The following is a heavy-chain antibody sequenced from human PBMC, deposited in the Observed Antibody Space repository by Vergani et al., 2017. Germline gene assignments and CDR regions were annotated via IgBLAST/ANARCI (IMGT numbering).Heavy chain of an antibody. D-gene: IGHD3-22*01. J-gene: IGHJ6*02. CDR2: IIPIFGTA. V-gene: IGHV1-69*13. Sequence: QVQLVQSGDEVKKPGSSVKVSCKASGGTFSSYAISWVRQAPGQGLEWMGRIIPIFGTANYAQKFQGRVTITAEESTSTAYMELSSLRSEDTAVYYCARVVVITKGYYYYGMDVWGQGTTVTVSS. CDR1: GGTFSSYA. CDR3: ARVVVITKGYYYYGMDV.